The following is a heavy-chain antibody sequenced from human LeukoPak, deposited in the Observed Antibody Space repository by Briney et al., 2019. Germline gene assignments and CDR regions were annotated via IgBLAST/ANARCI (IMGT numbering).Heavy chain of an antibody. V-gene: IGHV3-74*01. CDR1: GFTFRDFR. Sequence: GGSLRLSCAASGFTFRDFRMHWVRQAPGKGLVWVSRINSDGSNITYADSVKGRFPISRDNAKNTLYLQMNSLRGEDTAVYYCARSRYSTSSGGFDYWGQGILVTVSS. J-gene: IGHJ4*02. CDR2: INSDGSNI. D-gene: IGHD6-6*01. CDR3: ARSRYSTSSGGFDY.